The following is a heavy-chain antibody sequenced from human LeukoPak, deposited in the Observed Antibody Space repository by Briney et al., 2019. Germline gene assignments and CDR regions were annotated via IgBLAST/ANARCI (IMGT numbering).Heavy chain of an antibody. CDR1: GFNFKAYF. J-gene: IGHJ4*02. D-gene: IGHD3-9*01. CDR2: LSPSGTTI. V-gene: IGHV3-11*01. Sequence: GGSLRLSCAASGFNFKAYFMAWIRQAPGKGLECVSYLSPSGTTIDYADSVKGRFTVSRDNARNSLLLQMNSLRVEDTATYFCARSLTRHFDFWGQGTLVAVSS. CDR3: ARSLTRHFDF.